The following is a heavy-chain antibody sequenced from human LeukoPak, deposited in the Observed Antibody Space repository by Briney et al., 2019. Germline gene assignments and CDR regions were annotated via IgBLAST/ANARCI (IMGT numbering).Heavy chain of an antibody. CDR2: IYYSGST. CDR1: GGSISSSSYY. J-gene: IGHJ6*02. V-gene: IGHV4-39*01. D-gene: IGHD2-2*01. Sequence: PSETLSLTCTVSGGSISSSSYYWGWIRQPPGKGPEWIGSIYYSGSTYYNPSLKSRVTISVDTSKNQFSLKLSSVTAADTAVYYCARRVPAAIRYYYGMDVWGQGTTVTVSS. CDR3: ARRVPAAIRYYYGMDV.